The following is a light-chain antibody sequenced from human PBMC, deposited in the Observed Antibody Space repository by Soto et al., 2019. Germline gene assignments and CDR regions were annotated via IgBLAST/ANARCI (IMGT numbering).Light chain of an antibody. CDR1: QSVSSSY. CDR3: QVRTNWSIA. CDR2: GAS. V-gene: IGKV3D-20*02. Sequence: EIVMTQSPVTLSXSPRERATLSSRASQSVSSSYLAWYQQKPGQAPRLLIYGASTRATGIPVRFSGTGSGTDFTLTINNLEPEDFAVYYCQVRTNWSIAFGRGTRLEIK. J-gene: IGKJ5*01.